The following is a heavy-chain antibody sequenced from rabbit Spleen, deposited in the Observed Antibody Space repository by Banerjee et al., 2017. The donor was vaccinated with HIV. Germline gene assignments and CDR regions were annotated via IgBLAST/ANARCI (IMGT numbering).Heavy chain of an antibody. J-gene: IGHJ6*01. Sequence: QEQLVESGGGLVKPEGSLTLTCTASTFSFSSSDYMCWVRQAPGKGLEWISCIAGSSSDFTYSATWAKGRFTCSKTSSTTVTLQMTSLTVADTATYFCARDTGSSFSSYGMDLWGQGTLVTVS. CDR1: TFSFSSSDY. CDR2: IAGSSSDFT. D-gene: IGHD8-1*01. V-gene: IGHV1S45*01. CDR3: ARDTGSSFSSYGMDL.